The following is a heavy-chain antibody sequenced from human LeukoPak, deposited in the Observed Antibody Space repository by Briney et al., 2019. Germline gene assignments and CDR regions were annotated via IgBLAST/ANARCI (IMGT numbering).Heavy chain of an antibody. CDR2: IKSKTDGGTT. V-gene: IGHV3-15*01. D-gene: IGHD3-22*01. J-gene: IGHJ4*02. Sequence: GGSLRLSCAASGFTFSNAWMSWVRQAPGKGLEWVGRIKSKTDGGTTDYAAPVKGRFTISRDDSKNTLYLQMNSLKTEDTAVYYCTTGRVGYYDSSGYYAGGYWGQGTLVTVSS. CDR3: TTGRVGYYDSSGYYAGGY. CDR1: GFTFSNAW.